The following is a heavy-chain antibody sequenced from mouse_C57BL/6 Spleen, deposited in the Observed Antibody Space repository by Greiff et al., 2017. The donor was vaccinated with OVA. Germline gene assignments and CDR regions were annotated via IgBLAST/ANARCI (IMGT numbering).Heavy chain of an antibody. CDR2: IYPGDGDT. V-gene: IGHV1-80*01. J-gene: IGHJ2*01. D-gene: IGHD1-1*01. CDR3: ARKATVVAFDY. CDR1: GYAFSSYW. Sequence: VMLVESGAELVKPGASVKISCKASGYAFSSYWMNWVKQRPGKGLEWIGQIYPGDGDTNYNGKFKGKATLTADKSSSTAYMQLSSLTSEDSAVYFCARKATVVAFDYWGQGTTLTVSS.